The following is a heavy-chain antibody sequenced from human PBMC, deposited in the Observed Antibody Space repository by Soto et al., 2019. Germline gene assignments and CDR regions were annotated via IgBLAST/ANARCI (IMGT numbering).Heavy chain of an antibody. CDR3: AREGPAPYYYYGMDV. V-gene: IGHV1-18*01. CDR2: ISAYNGNT. J-gene: IGHJ6*02. Sequence: QVQLVQAGGEVKKPGASVKVSCKTSGYSFTTYGISWVRQAPGQGLEWMGWISAYNGNTNYAQKLQGRVTMTTDPSTRTAYMELRSLRSDDTAVYYCAREGPAPYYYYGMDVWGQGSTVTVSS. CDR1: GYSFTTYG.